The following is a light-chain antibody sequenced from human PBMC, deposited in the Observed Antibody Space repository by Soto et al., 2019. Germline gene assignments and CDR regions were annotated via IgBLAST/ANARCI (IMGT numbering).Light chain of an antibody. CDR1: QTIRTY. V-gene: IGKV1-39*01. J-gene: IGKJ4*01. Sequence: DIQMTQSPPSLSSSVGDRVTNTCRASQTIRTYLHWYQQKPGKAPNLLIYSASNLQSGVPSRFSGSGSGTDFTLTISSLQPEDSGTYYCQQTYSTLVSFGGGTKVDIK. CDR2: SAS. CDR3: QQTYSTLVS.